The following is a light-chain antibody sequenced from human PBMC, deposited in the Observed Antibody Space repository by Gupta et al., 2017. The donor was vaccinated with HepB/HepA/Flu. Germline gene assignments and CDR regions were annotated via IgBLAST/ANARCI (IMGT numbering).Light chain of an antibody. CDR3: MQGSHWPLT. CDR1: QSIVLSDGNTY. V-gene: IGKV2-30*02. J-gene: IGKJ4*01. Sequence: DVVMTQSPLSLPVTLGQPASISCRSSQSIVLSDGNTYLHWFQQRPGQSPRRLIYKISNRDSGVPDRFSGSGSGTDFTLKISRVEAEDVGVYYCMQGSHWPLTFGGGTKVEIK. CDR2: KIS.